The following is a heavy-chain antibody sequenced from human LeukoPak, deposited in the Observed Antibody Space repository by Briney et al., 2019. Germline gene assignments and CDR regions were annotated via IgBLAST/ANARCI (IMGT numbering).Heavy chain of an antibody. CDR2: INSGGIT. V-gene: IGHV3-23*01. J-gene: IGHJ4*02. CDR1: GFTFSIYA. Sequence: PGGSLRLSCEASGFTFSIYARSWVRQAPGKGLEWVSAINSGGITYYADSVKGRFTISRDDSKNTLYLQMNSLRAEDTAVYYCAKGYCTTSSCYAAKNFDYWGQGTLVTVSS. CDR3: AKGYCTTSSCYAAKNFDY. D-gene: IGHD2-2*01.